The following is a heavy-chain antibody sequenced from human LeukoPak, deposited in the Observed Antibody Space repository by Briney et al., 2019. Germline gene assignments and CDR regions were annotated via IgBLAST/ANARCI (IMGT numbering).Heavy chain of an antibody. CDR1: GYTFTSYG. CDR2: ISAYNGDT. Sequence: GASVKVSCKASGYTFTSYGISWVRQAPGQGLEWTGCISAYNGDTNYAQKLQGRVTMTTDTSTSTAYMELRSLRSDDTAVYYCARAGSYDFWSGYFDYYYYYMDVWGKGTTVTVSS. V-gene: IGHV1-18*01. D-gene: IGHD3-3*01. CDR3: ARAGSYDFWSGYFDYYYYYMDV. J-gene: IGHJ6*03.